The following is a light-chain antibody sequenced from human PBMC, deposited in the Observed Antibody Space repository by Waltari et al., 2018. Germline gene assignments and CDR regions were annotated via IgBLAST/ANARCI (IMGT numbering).Light chain of an antibody. Sequence: DFLMTQSPDSLAVSLGERATINCRSSQRVFYSPTNKNYLAWYQQKPGQPPKLLIYWASTRQSGVPDRFSGSGSGTDFTLTITNLQAEDVAVYYCQQYYSSPPVTFGTGTKVEIK. CDR3: QQYYSSPPVT. V-gene: IGKV4-1*01. CDR1: QRVFYSPTNKNY. J-gene: IGKJ3*01. CDR2: WAS.